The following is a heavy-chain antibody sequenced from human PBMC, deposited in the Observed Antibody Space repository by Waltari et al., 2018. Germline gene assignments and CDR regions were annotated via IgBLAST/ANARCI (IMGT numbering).Heavy chain of an antibody. CDR1: GFTFSSYS. J-gene: IGHJ4*02. CDR2: ISSSSSYI. V-gene: IGHV3-21*01. CDR3: ARDRIAARFDY. D-gene: IGHD6-6*01. Sequence: EVQLVESGGGLVKPGGSLRLSCAASGFTFSSYSMNWVRQAPGKGLEWVASISSSSSYIDYADSVKGRFTISRDNAKNSLYLQMNSLRAEDTAVYYCARDRIAARFDYWGQGTLVTVSS.